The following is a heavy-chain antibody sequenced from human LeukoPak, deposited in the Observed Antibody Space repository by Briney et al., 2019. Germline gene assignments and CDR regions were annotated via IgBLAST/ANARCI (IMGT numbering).Heavy chain of an antibody. D-gene: IGHD3-10*01. CDR1: GFTFSRDW. Sequence: GGSLRLSCAASGFTFSRDWMHWVRQAPGKGLVWVSRISDDGSITTYADSVTGRFTVSRDLSKNTVYLQMSSLRADDTAVYYCAGGTYYGTGTRPGYLNYWGLGTLVTVSS. CDR2: ISDDGSIT. V-gene: IGHV3-74*03. CDR3: AGGTYYGTGTRPGYLNY. J-gene: IGHJ4*02.